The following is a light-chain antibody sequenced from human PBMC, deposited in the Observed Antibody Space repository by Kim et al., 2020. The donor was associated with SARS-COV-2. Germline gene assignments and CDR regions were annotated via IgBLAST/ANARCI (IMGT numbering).Light chain of an antibody. CDR1: SSNIGSNY. CDR2: RNN. CDR3: AAWDDSLSGVV. Sequence: GQEVNTPCSGSSSNIGSNYVYWYQQPPGTAPKLLIYRNNQRPSGVPDRFSGSKSGTSASLAISGLRSEDEADYYCAAWDDSLSGVVFGGGTQLTVL. V-gene: IGLV1-47*01. J-gene: IGLJ2*01.